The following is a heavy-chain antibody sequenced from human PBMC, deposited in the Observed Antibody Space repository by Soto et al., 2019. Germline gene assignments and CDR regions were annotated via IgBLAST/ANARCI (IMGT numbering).Heavy chain of an antibody. V-gene: IGHV3-7*05. CDR2: IDQDGTEN. Sequence: DVQLVESGGGLVQPGGSLRVSCGASGFSISRYWMSWVRRAPGKGLEWVGNIDQDGTENFYAGSVRGRFTISRDNAMNSLYLQMDSLTAVDTAVYFCARDRGNGYYGQDTWGMDVWGQGTTVTVSS. J-gene: IGHJ6*02. CDR1: GFSISRYW. CDR3: ARDRGNGYYGQDTWGMDV. D-gene: IGHD1-26*01.